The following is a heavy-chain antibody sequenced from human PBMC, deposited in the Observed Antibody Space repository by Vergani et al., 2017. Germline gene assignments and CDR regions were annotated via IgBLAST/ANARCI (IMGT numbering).Heavy chain of an antibody. D-gene: IGHD3-10*01. Sequence: EVQLLESGGGLVQPGGSLRLSCAASGFTFRSYAMSWVRQAPGKGLEWVSAISGSGGSTYYADSVKGRLTISRDNSKNMLYLQMNSLRAEDTAVYYCAKDGLYDSGSPNWFDPWGQGTLVTVSS. V-gene: IGHV3-23*01. J-gene: IGHJ5*02. CDR2: ISGSGGST. CDR1: GFTFRSYA. CDR3: AKDGLYDSGSPNWFDP.